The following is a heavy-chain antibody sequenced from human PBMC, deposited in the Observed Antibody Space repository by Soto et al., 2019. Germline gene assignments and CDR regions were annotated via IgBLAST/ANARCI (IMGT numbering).Heavy chain of an antibody. J-gene: IGHJ6*02. D-gene: IGHD4-17*01. CDR3: AYPTVVTRGYYYYGMDV. CDR2: IIPIFGTA. V-gene: IGHV1-69*13. CDR1: GGTFSSYA. Sequence: SVKVSCKASGGTFSSYAISWVRQAPGQGLEWMGGIIPIFGTANYAQKFQGRVTITADESTSTAYMELSSLRSEDTAVYYCAYPTVVTRGYYYYGMDVWGQGTTVTVSS.